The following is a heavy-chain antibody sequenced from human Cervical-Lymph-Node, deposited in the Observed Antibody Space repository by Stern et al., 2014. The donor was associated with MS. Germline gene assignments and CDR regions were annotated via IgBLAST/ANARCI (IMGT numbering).Heavy chain of an antibody. V-gene: IGHV5-51*01. Sequence: VQLVESGAEVKKPGESLTISCKGFGYRFNIYWIAWVRQRPGKGLEWMGIIYPDDSDTGYSPSFQGQVTVSVVKSISTAYLQWSSLKPSDTATYFCARRGMDVWGQGTSVTVSS. CDR3: ARRGMDV. CDR1: GYRFNIYW. J-gene: IGHJ6*02. CDR2: IYPDDSDT.